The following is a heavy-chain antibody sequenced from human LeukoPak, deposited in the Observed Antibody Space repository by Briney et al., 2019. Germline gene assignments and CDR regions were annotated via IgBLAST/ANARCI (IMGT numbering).Heavy chain of an antibody. CDR3: ATGEVAGWKTDAFDI. J-gene: IGHJ3*02. CDR1: GYTLTELS. Sequence: GASVKVSCKVSGYTLTELSMHWVRQAPGKGLEWMGGFDPEDGETIYAQKFQGRVTMTEDTSTDTAYMELSSLRSEDTAVYYCATGEVAGWKTDAFDIWGQGTMVTVSS. CDR2: FDPEDGET. V-gene: IGHV1-24*01. D-gene: IGHD1-1*01.